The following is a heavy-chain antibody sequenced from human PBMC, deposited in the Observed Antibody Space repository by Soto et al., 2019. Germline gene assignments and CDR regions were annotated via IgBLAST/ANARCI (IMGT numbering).Heavy chain of an antibody. CDR3: ARTTAVPNTLRSRYFFDY. Sequence: PSETLSLTCSVSGGSVSSGSFHWSWIRQPPGKGLQFIGSIFYNGTANYNPSLKSRVTISVDLSKNQFSLRLSSVTTADTALYYCARTTAVPNTLRSRYFFDYWGQGTLVTVSS. J-gene: IGHJ4*02. D-gene: IGHD4-17*01. CDR1: GGSVSSGSFH. CDR2: IFYNGTA. V-gene: IGHV4-61*01.